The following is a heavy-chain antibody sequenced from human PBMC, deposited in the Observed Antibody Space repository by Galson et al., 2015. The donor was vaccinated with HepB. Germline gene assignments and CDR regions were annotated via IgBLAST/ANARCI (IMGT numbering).Heavy chain of an antibody. CDR1: GFTFSSYA. CDR3: ARDGAGYCSSTSCPRLLYYYYGMDV. CDR2: ISYDGSNK. Sequence: SLRLSCAASGFTFSSYAMHWVRQAPGKGLEWVAVISYDGSNKYYADSVKGRFTISRDNSKNTLYLQMNSLRAEDTAVYYCARDGAGYCSSTSCPRLLYYYYGMDVWGQGTTVTVSS. J-gene: IGHJ6*02. V-gene: IGHV3-30*04. D-gene: IGHD2-2*01.